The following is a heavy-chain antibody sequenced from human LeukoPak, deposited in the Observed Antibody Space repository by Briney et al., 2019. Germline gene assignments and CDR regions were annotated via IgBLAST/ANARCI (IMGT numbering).Heavy chain of an antibody. J-gene: IGHJ4*02. CDR3: ARLFHPALSGNYPFDY. V-gene: IGHV4-4*02. D-gene: IGHD1-26*01. Sequence: SGTLSLTCAVSGGSISSSNWWSWVRQPPGKGLEWIGEIYHSGSTNYNPSLKSRGTISVDKSKNQFSLQLSSVTAADTAVYYCARLFHPALSGNYPFDYWGQGTLVTVSS. CDR1: GGSISSSNW. CDR2: IYHSGST.